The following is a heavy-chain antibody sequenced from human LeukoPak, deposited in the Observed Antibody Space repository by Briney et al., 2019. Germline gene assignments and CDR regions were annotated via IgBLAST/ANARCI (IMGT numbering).Heavy chain of an antibody. Sequence: GGSLRLSCAASGFTFSSYAMSWVRQAPGKGLEWVSTISAGGGTTYYADSVKGRFTISRDSSKITLYLQMNSLRAEDTAVYYCAKVRASSGYFDYWAREPWSPSP. D-gene: IGHD3-22*01. J-gene: IGHJ4*02. CDR1: GFTFSSYA. CDR2: ISAGGGTT. CDR3: AKVRASSGYFDY. V-gene: IGHV3-23*01.